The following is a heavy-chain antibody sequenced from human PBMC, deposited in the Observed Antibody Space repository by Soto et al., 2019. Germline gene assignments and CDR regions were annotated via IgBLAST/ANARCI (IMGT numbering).Heavy chain of an antibody. CDR1: GGTFSSYT. CDR3: ARQSLLDNWFDP. CDR2: IIPILGIA. J-gene: IGHJ5*02. V-gene: IGHV1-69*02. Sequence: QVQLVQSGAEVKKPGSSVKVSCKASGGTFSSYTISWVRQAPGQGLEWMGRIIPILGIANYAQKFQGRVTITADKYTGTAYMELSSLRSEDTAVYYCARQSLLDNWFDPWGQGTLVTVSS.